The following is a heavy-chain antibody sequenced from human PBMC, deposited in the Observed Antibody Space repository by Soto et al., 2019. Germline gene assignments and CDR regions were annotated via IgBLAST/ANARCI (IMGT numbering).Heavy chain of an antibody. Sequence: EVQLVESGGGLVQPGGSLRLYCAVSGFTFSSFWMHWVRQAPGEGLVWVSRINTDGSSTSYADSVKGRFPISRDNAKNTLDLQMNSLRVEDTAMYYCATRGVDTFGLSYWGQGTLVTVSS. CDR1: GFTFSSFW. CDR2: INTDGSST. D-gene: IGHD3-10*01. J-gene: IGHJ4*02. V-gene: IGHV3-74*01. CDR3: ATRGVDTFGLSY.